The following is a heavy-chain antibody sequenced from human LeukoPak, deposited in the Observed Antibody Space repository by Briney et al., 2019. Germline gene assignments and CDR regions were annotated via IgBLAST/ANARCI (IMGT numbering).Heavy chain of an antibody. CDR2: IRYDGSNK. D-gene: IGHD6-13*01. Sequence: GGSLRLSCAASGFTFSSYWMSWVRQAPGKGLEWVAFIRYDGSNKYYADSVKGRFTISRDNSKNTLYLQMNSLRAEDTAVYYCASHDGAAAGYYFDYWGQGTLVTVSS. CDR1: GFTFSSYW. J-gene: IGHJ4*02. CDR3: ASHDGAAAGYYFDY. V-gene: IGHV3-30*02.